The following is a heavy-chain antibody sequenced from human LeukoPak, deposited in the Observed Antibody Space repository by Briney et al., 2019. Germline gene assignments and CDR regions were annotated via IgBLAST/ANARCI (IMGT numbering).Heavy chain of an antibody. CDR3: ARRGSFGRNRDAFDL. V-gene: IGHV4-59*08. Sequence: KASETLSLTCNVSDGSISSYYWSWIRRPPGKGLEWIGYVYYAGSVNYNPSLKSRVTLSIDMSKSQLSLKLTSVTAADTAVYYCARRGSFGRNRDAFDLWGQGTMVTVSS. D-gene: IGHD3-10*01. CDR1: DGSISSYY. CDR2: VYYAGSV. J-gene: IGHJ3*01.